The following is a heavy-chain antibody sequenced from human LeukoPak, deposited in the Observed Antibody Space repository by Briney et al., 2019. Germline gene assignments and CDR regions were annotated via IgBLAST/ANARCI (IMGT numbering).Heavy chain of an antibody. D-gene: IGHD1-26*01. CDR2: MYDSGST. CDR1: GGSISSYY. CDR3: ARHGGSYTFDF. V-gene: IGHV4-59*01. J-gene: IGHJ4*02. Sequence: SETLSLTCTVSGGSISSYYWSWIGQPPGKGLELIGYMYDSGSTNYNPSLKSRVTISVDTSKNQFSLRLSSVTAADTAVYYCARHGGSYTFDFWGQGVLVTVSS.